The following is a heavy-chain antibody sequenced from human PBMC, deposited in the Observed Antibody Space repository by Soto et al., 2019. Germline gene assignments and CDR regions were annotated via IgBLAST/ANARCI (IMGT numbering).Heavy chain of an antibody. CDR3: ARGPKIITFSSNYYMDV. CDR1: GITFSSYW. V-gene: IGHV3-7*01. CDR2: IKQDGSEK. D-gene: IGHD3-16*01. J-gene: IGHJ6*03. Sequence: GGSLRLSCAASGITFSSYWMSWVRQAPGKGLEWVANIKQDGSEKYYVDSVRGRFTISRDNAKNSLYLQMNSLRAEDTAVYYCARGPKIITFSSNYYMDVWGKGTTVTVSS.